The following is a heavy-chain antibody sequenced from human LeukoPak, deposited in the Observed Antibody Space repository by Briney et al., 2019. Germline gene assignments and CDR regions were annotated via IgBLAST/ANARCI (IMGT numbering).Heavy chain of an antibody. Sequence: GASVKVSCKASGGTSSSYAISWVRQAPGQGLEWMGGIIPIFGTANYAQKFQGRVTITTDESTNTAYMELSSLRSEDTAVNYCAREGSGLFFDYWGQGTLVTVSS. CDR2: IIPIFGTA. CDR1: GGTSSSYA. CDR3: AREGSGLFFDY. D-gene: IGHD6-19*01. J-gene: IGHJ4*02. V-gene: IGHV1-69*05.